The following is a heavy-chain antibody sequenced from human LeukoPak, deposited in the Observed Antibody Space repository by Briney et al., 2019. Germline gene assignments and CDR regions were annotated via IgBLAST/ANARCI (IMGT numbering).Heavy chain of an antibody. V-gene: IGHV4-59*12. Sequence: SETLSLTCTVSGGSISSYYWSWIRQPPGKGLEWIGQIHHSGSTNYNPSLKSRVTISVDKSNNQFSLKLRSVTAADTAVYYCARDGGGSDCWGQGTLVTVSS. CDR1: GGSISSYY. J-gene: IGHJ4*02. CDR2: IHHSGST. D-gene: IGHD2-15*01. CDR3: ARDGGGSDC.